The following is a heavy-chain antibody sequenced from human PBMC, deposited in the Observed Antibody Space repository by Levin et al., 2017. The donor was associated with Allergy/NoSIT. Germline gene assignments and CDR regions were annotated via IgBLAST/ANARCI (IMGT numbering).Heavy chain of an antibody. Sequence: SQTLSLTCAISGDSVSSNSAVWNWIRQSPSRGLEWLGRTYYRSKWYNDYAVSVKSRITINPDTSKNQFSLQLNSVTPEDTAVYYCARAFPWYGDAFDIWGQGTMVTVSS. CDR3: ARAFPWYGDAFDI. J-gene: IGHJ3*02. CDR1: GDSVSSNSAV. V-gene: IGHV6-1*01. CDR2: TYYRSKWYN. D-gene: IGHD6-13*01.